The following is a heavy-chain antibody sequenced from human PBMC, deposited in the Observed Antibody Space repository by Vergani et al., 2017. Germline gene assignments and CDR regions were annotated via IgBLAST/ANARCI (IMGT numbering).Heavy chain of an antibody. CDR2: ITGSGGSK. D-gene: IGHD3-10*01. J-gene: IGHJ4*02. CDR3: AKGWKPMEVLCFGEVIYYFDY. Sequence: EVQLLESGGDLVQPGGSLRLSCAASGFTFRTYAMSWGRQAPGKGLKWVASITGSGGSKYYADSVKGRFTISRDNSKNTRYLQMNSLRAEDTAVYYCAKGWKPMEVLCFGEVIYYFDYWGQGTLVTVSS. V-gene: IGHV3-23*01. CDR1: GFTFRTYA.